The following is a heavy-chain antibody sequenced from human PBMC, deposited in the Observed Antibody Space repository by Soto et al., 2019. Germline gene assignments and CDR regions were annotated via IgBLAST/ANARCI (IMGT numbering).Heavy chain of an antibody. CDR3: ARDYRELPSHFDY. CDR1: GFTFSSYE. Sequence: GGLRLSCAASGFTFSSYEMNWVRQAPGKGLEWVSYISSSGSTIYYADSVKGRFTISRDNAKNSLYLQMNSLRAEDTAVYYCARDYRELPSHFDYWGQGTLVTSPQ. J-gene: IGHJ4*02. D-gene: IGHD1-26*01. CDR2: ISSSGSTI. V-gene: IGHV3-48*03.